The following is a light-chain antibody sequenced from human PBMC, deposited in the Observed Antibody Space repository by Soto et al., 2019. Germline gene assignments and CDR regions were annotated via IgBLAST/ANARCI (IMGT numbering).Light chain of an antibody. CDR1: SSNIGAGYD. CDR2: GHS. Sequence: QSVLTQPPSVSGAPGQRVTISCTGSSSNIGAGYDVHWYQQLPGTAPKLLIYGHSNRPSGVPDRFSGSKSGTSASLAITGLQAEDEADYYCQSYDSSLSGCIFGGGTQLTVL. CDR3: QSYDSSLSGCI. J-gene: IGLJ2*01. V-gene: IGLV1-40*01.